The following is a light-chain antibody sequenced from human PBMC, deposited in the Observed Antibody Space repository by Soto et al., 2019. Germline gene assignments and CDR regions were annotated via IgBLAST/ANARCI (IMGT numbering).Light chain of an antibody. CDR2: STN. Sequence: QTVVTQEPSFSVSPGRTVTLTCGLSSGSVSTSYYPSWYQQTPGQAPRTLIYSTNTRSSGVPDRFSGSILGNKAALTITGAQADDESDYYCVLYMGSGRVVFGGGTQLTVL. V-gene: IGLV8-61*01. J-gene: IGLJ2*01. CDR1: SGSVSTSYY. CDR3: VLYMGSGRVV.